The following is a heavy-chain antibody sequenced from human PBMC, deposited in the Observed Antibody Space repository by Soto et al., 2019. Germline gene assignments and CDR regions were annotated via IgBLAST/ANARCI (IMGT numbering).Heavy chain of an antibody. CDR2: FYYSGIT. CDR3: ARVTVAVPATTHYFDY. CDR1: DRYVNGGDYY. J-gene: IGHJ4*02. V-gene: IGHV4-61*08. Sequence: SETLSLTCTGSDRYVNGGDYYWRRFHPPPGKGLEWIGYFYYSGITNYNPSLKSRVTISADTSKNQFSLKLRSVTAADAAVYYCARVTVAVPATTHYFDYWGQGTPVTVSS. D-gene: IGHD1-26*01.